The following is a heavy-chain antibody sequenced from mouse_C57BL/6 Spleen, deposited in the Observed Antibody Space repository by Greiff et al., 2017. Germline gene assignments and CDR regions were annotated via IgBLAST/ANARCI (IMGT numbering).Heavy chain of an antibody. Sequence: DVKLVESGPELVKPGASVKISCKASGYSFTGYYMNWVKQSPEKSLEWIGEINPSTGGTTYNQKFKAKATLTVDKSSSTAYMQLTSLTSEDSAVYYCARGDDYFDYWGQGTTLTVSS. J-gene: IGHJ2*01. CDR3: ARGDDYFDY. V-gene: IGHV1-42*01. CDR2: INPSTGGT. D-gene: IGHD2-3*01. CDR1: GYSFTGYY.